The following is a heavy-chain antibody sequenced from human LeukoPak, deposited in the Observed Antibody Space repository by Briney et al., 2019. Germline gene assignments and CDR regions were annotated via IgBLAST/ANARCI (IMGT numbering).Heavy chain of an antibody. CDR3: AKGLVDYFDY. J-gene: IGHJ4*02. CDR1: GFTFSSYA. D-gene: IGHD2-8*02. CDR2: VSGSGGST. Sequence: PGGSLRLSCAASGFTFSSYAMTWGRQAPGKGLEWVSAVSGSGGSTYYADSVKGRFTISRDNSKNTLYLQMNSPRAEDTAVYYCAKGLVDYFDYWGQGTLVTVSS. V-gene: IGHV3-23*01.